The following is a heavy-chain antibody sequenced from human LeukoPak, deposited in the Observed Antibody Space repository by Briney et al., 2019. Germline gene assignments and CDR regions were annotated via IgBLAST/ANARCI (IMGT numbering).Heavy chain of an antibody. V-gene: IGHV5-51*01. CDR2: IYAGDSDT. CDR3: ARRFGYRSSWSDYWYFDL. CDR1: GYSFTSYW. Sequence: GESLKISCKGSGYSFTSYWIGWVRQMPGKGLEWMGIIYAGDSDTRYSPSFQGQVTISADKSISTAYLQWSSLKASDTAMYYCARRFGYRSSWSDYWYFDLWGSGTLVTVSS. J-gene: IGHJ2*01. D-gene: IGHD6-13*01.